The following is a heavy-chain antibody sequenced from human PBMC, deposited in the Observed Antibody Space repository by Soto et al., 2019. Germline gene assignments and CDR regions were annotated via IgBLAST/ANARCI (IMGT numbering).Heavy chain of an antibody. CDR3: ARGGGSPYHNPEFDF. Sequence: QVQLQESGPGLVKPSETLSLTCTVSGASITQYYWNWIRQSPGKGLEWIVSVSSTGSTVFNPSLTSRVTVFLDTSKNQFSLTLNSVTAADTAVYYCARGGGSPYHNPEFDFWGQGTLVTVSS. J-gene: IGHJ4*02. V-gene: IGHV4-59*01. CDR1: GASITQYY. CDR2: VSSTGST. D-gene: IGHD6-13*01.